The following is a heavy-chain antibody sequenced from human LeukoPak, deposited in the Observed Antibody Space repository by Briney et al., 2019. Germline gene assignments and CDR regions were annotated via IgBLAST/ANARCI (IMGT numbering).Heavy chain of an antibody. V-gene: IGHV1-2*02. CDR1: GYTFTGYY. J-gene: IGHJ4*02. D-gene: IGHD3-10*01. Sequence: GASVKVSCKASGYTFTGYYMHWVRQAPGQGLEWMGWINPNSGGTNYAQKFQGRVTMTRDTSISTAYMELSRLRSDDTAVYYCARGFTMVRGVIIKTVIGGNWGQGTLVTVSS. CDR2: INPNSGGT. CDR3: ARGFTMVRGVIIKTVIGGN.